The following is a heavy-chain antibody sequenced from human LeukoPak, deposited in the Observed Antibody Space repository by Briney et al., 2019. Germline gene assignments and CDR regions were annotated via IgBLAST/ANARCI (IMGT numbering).Heavy chain of an antibody. CDR1: GFTFSDYW. CDR3: AKGKFVRYAFDI. J-gene: IGHJ3*02. CDR2: INPDGSSA. V-gene: IGHV3-74*01. D-gene: IGHD6-6*01. Sequence: PGGSLRLSCAASGFTFSDYWMHWVRQAPGKGLVWVSRINPDGSSASYADSVKGRFTISRDNSKNTLYLQMNSLRAEDTAVYYCAKGKFVRYAFDIWGQGTMVTVSS.